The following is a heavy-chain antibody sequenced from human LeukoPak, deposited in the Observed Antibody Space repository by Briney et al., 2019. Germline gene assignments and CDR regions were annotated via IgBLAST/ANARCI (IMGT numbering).Heavy chain of an antibody. D-gene: IGHD3-3*01. CDR2: LSGGGSP. J-gene: IGHJ6*04. Sequence: GGSLRLSCAASGLTGSSNHVSGVRQAPGEGGVGVSVLSGGGSPYSAGSVQGRFPISRDNSMNPLYLQMDSLGAEDTAVSYCARDDVTIFGVGPPVWGKGTTVTVSS. CDR3: ARDDVTIFGVGPPV. CDR1: GLTGSSNH. V-gene: IGHV3-53*01.